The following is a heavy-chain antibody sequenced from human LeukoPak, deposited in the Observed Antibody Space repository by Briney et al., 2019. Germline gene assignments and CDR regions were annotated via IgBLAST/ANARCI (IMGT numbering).Heavy chain of an antibody. V-gene: IGHV1-69*04. CDR3: ARGRVGATGGGYYYYMDV. D-gene: IGHD1-26*01. CDR2: IIPILDIT. J-gene: IGHJ6*03. CDR1: GGTFTNYV. Sequence: GSSVKVSRKVSGGTFTNYVISWVRQAPGQGLEWMGRIIPILDITNYAQKFQGRVTISADKSSNTAYMELSSLRSEDTAVYYCARGRVGATGGGYYYYMDVWGKGTTVTVSS.